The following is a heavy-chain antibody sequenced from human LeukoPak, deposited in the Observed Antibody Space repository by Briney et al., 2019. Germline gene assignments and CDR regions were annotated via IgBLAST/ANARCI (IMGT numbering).Heavy chain of an antibody. J-gene: IGHJ4*02. V-gene: IGHV3-30*18. CDR1: GFTFSSYG. Sequence: GGSLRLSCAASGFTFSSYGMHWVRQAPGKGLEWVAVISYDGSNKYYADSVKGRFTISRDNSKNTLYLQMNSLRAEDTAVYYCAKDRGIAAADDYWGQGTLVTVSS. CDR3: AKDRGIAAADDY. CDR2: ISYDGSNK. D-gene: IGHD6-13*01.